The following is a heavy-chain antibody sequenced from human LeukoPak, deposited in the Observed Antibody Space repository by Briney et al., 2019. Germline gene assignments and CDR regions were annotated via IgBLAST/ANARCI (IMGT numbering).Heavy chain of an antibody. CDR3: ARDKLNQEGFGELVLDGMDV. CDR1: GFTVSSNY. Sequence: QSGGSLRLSCAASGFTVSSNYMSWVRQAPGKGLEWVSVIYSGGSTYYADSVKGRFTISRDNSKNTLYLQMNSLRAEDTAVYYCARDKLNQEGFGELVLDGMDVWGQGTTVTVSS. V-gene: IGHV3-66*01. D-gene: IGHD3-10*01. CDR2: IYSGGST. J-gene: IGHJ6*02.